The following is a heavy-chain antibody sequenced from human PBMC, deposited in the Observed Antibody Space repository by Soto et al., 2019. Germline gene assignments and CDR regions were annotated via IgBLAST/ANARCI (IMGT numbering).Heavy chain of an antibody. CDR1: GFTFSSYA. CDR2: IWYDGSNK. J-gene: IGHJ3*02. CDR3: ARGIAAAGTGDAFDI. Sequence: GGSLRLSCAASGFTFSSYAMSWVRQAPGKGLEWVAVIWYDGSNKYYADSVKGRFTISRDNSKNTLYLQMNSLRAEDTAVYYCARGIAAAGTGDAFDIWGQGTMVTVSS. V-gene: IGHV3-33*08. D-gene: IGHD6-13*01.